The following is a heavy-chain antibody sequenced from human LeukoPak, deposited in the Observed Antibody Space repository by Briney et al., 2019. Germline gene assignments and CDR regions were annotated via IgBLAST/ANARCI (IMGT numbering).Heavy chain of an antibody. J-gene: IGHJ6*03. D-gene: IGHD6-19*01. V-gene: IGHV1-2*02. CDR2: INPNSGGT. CDR3: ARTGYSSGWITYSYYYYMDV. CDR1: GYTFTGYY. Sequence: ASVKVSCKASGYTFTGYYMHWVRQAPGQGLEWMGWINPNSGGTNYAQKFQGRVTMTRDTSISTAYMELSRLRSDDTAVYYCARTGYSSGWITYSYYYYMDVWGKGTTVTISS.